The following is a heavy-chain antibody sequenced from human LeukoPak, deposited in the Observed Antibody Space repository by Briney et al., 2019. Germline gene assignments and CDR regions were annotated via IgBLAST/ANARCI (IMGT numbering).Heavy chain of an antibody. Sequence: SETLSLTCAVYGGSFSGYYWSWIRQPPGKGLEWIGEINHSGSTNYNPSLKSRVTISVDTSKNQFFLKLSSVTAADTAVYYCARGSDSLSYGWFDPWGQGTLVTVSS. CDR1: GGSFSGYY. V-gene: IGHV4-34*01. CDR2: INHSGST. J-gene: IGHJ5*02. CDR3: ARGSDSLSYGWFDP. D-gene: IGHD3-16*01.